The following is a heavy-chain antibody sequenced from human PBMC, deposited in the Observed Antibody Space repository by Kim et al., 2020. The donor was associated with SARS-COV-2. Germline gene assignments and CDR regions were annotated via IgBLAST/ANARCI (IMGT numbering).Heavy chain of an antibody. J-gene: IGHJ4*02. CDR3: TSSEPATVVTPGYY. CDR1: GFTFGDYA. CDR2: IRSKAYGGTT. D-gene: IGHD4-17*01. Sequence: GGSLRLSCTASGFTFGDYAMSWFRQAPGKGLEWVGFIRSKAYGGTTEYAASVKGRFTISRDDSKIIAYLQMNSLKTEDTAVYYCTSSEPATVVTPGYYWGQGTLVTVSS. V-gene: IGHV3-49*03.